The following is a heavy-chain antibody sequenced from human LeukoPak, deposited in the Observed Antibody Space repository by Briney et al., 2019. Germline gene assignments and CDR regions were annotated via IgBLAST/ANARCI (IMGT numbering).Heavy chain of an antibody. Sequence: GGSLRLSCEVSGFTFSSHWMHWVRQAPWKELVWVSRINHDGSDTIYADSVKGRFTISRDNAKNTVYLQMNSLRAEDTAVYYCIRSNGWPDHWGLGTLVTVSS. D-gene: IGHD6-19*01. CDR2: INHDGSDT. V-gene: IGHV3-74*01. CDR1: GFTFSSHW. CDR3: IRSNGWPDH. J-gene: IGHJ4*02.